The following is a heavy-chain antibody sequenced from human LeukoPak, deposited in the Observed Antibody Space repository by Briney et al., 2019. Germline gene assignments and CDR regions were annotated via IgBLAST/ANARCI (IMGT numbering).Heavy chain of an antibody. V-gene: IGHV4-34*01. Sequence: SETLSLTCAVYGGSFSGYYWSWIPQPPGKGLEWIGEINHSGSTNYNPSLKSRVTISVDTSKNQFSLKLSSVTAADTAVYYCARCRPYYDFWSGYYGVYYFDYWGQGTLVTVSS. D-gene: IGHD3-3*01. CDR2: INHSGST. CDR3: ARCRPYYDFWSGYYGVYYFDY. CDR1: GGSFSGYY. J-gene: IGHJ4*02.